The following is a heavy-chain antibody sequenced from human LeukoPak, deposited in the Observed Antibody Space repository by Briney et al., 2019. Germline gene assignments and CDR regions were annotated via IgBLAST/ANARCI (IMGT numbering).Heavy chain of an antibody. V-gene: IGHV1-58*02. CDR3: AASKGRDSSGYYFPFDY. D-gene: IGHD3-22*01. J-gene: IGHJ4*02. CDR1: GFTFTSSA. CDR2: IVVGSGNT. Sequence: GASVKVSCKASGFTFTSSAMQWVRQARGQRLEWIGGIVVGSGNTNYAQKFQGRVTTTRDMSTSTAYMELSSLRSEDTAVYYCAASKGRDSSGYYFPFDYWGQGTLATVSS.